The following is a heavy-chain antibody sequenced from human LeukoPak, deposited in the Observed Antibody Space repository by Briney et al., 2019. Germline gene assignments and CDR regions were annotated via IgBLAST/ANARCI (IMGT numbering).Heavy chain of an antibody. CDR1: GDSIFTNNVA. J-gene: IGHJ4*02. Sequence: SQTLSLTCAISGDSIFTNNVAWNWIRQSPSRGLEWLGRTYYRSKWSFDYAVSVKSRITINADTSKNQFSLQLTSITPEDTAVYYCARGKYTSFDNWGQGTLVTVSS. D-gene: IGHD6-6*01. CDR3: ARGKYTSFDN. CDR2: TYYRSKWSF. V-gene: IGHV6-1*01.